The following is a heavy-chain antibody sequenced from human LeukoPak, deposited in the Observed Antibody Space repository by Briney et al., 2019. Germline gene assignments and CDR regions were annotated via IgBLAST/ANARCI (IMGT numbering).Heavy chain of an antibody. CDR1: GGTFSSYA. J-gene: IGHJ3*02. CDR2: ISAYNGNT. CDR3: AKEGRDAFDI. D-gene: IGHD3-10*01. V-gene: IGHV1-18*01. Sequence: APVKVSCKASGGTFSSYAISWVRQAPGQGLEWMGWISAYNGNTNYAQKLQGRVTMTTDTSTSTAYMELRSLRSDDTAVYYCAKEGRDAFDIWGQGTMVTVSS.